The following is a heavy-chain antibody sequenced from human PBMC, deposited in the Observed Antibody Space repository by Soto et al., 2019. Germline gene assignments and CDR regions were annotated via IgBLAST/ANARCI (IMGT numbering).Heavy chain of an antibody. D-gene: IGHD3-22*01. V-gene: IGHV4-30-4*01. Sequence: SETLSLTCTVSGGSISSGDYYWSWIRQPPGKGLEWIGYIYYSGSTYYNPSLKSRVTISVDTSKNQFSLKLSSVTAADTAVYYCATLYYYDSSGYYSDDYWGQGTLVTVSS. CDR2: IYYSGST. CDR3: ATLYYYDSSGYYSDDY. J-gene: IGHJ4*02. CDR1: GGSISSGDYY.